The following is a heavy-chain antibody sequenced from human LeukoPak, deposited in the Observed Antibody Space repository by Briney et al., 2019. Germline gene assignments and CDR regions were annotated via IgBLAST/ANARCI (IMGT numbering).Heavy chain of an antibody. CDR2: INHSGST. CDR3: ASGYDSSAYRRFDY. V-gene: IGHV4-34*01. Sequence: SETLSLTCAVYGGSFSGYYWSWIRQPPGKGLEWIGEINHSGSTNYNPSLKSRVTISVDTSKNQFSLKLSSVTAADTAVYYCASGYDSSAYRRFDYWGQGTLVTVSS. J-gene: IGHJ4*02. D-gene: IGHD3-22*01. CDR1: GGSFSGYY.